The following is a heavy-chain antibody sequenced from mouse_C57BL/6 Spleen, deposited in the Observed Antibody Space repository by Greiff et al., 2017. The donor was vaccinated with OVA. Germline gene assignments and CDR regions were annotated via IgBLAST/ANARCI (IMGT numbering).Heavy chain of an antibody. Sequence: EVKLMESGPGLVKPSQSLSLTCSVTGYSITSGYYWNWIRQFPGNKLEWMGYISYDGSNNYNPSLQNRISINRDTSKNQLFLKLNSVTTEDTATYYCARDGVYFDYWGQGTTLTVSS. CDR3: ARDGVYFDY. J-gene: IGHJ2*01. V-gene: IGHV3-6*01. CDR1: GYSITSGYY. CDR2: ISYDGSN.